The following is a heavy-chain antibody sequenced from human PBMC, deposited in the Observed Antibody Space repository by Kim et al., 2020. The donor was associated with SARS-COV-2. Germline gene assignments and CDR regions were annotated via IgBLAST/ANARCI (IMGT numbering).Heavy chain of an antibody. Sequence: GGSLRLSCAASGFTFSSYAMHWVRQAPGKGLEWVAVISYDGSNKYYADSVKGRFTISRDNSKNTLYLQMNSLRAEDTAVYYCAREVIYYYDSSGHLGLWGRGTLVTVSS. V-gene: IGHV3-30*04. CDR1: GFTFSSYA. CDR2: ISYDGSNK. J-gene: IGHJ2*01. CDR3: AREVIYYYDSSGHLGL. D-gene: IGHD3-22*01.